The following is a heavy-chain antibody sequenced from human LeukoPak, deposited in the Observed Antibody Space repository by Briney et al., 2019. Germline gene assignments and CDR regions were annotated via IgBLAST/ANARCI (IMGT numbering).Heavy chain of an antibody. V-gene: IGHV1-2*02. Sequence: AASVKVSCKASGYTFTGYYMHWVRQAPGQGLEWMGWINPNSGGTNYAQKFQGRVTMTRDTSISTAYMELSRLRSDDTAVYYCAREPRVYLNSNDYWGQGTLVTVSS. CDR3: AREPRVYLNSNDY. CDR2: INPNSGGT. CDR1: GYTFTGYY. D-gene: IGHD6-13*01. J-gene: IGHJ4*02.